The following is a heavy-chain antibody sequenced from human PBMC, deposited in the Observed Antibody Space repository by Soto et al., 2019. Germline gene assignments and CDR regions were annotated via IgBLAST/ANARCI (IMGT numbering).Heavy chain of an antibody. CDR3: ARGRGECDP. CDR1: GGSLSDNY. D-gene: IGHD2-21*01. V-gene: IGHV4-34*01. Sequence: QVHLQQWGAGLLKPSETLSLTCAVYGGSLSDNYWNWLRQSPGKGLEWIGEINHAGNTNDNPSLRGRVIISVDTAKMQFSLNLRSVSAADTAVYYCARGRGECDPWGQGTPVTVSS. CDR2: INHAGNT. J-gene: IGHJ5*02.